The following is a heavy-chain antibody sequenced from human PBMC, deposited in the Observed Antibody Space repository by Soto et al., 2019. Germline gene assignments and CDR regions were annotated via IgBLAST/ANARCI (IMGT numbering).Heavy chain of an antibody. J-gene: IGHJ6*02. CDR1: GFSLSTIVMC. CDR3: ARIVVVPAAMGAYYYYGMDV. Sequence: SGPTLVNPTQTLTLTCTFSGFSLSTIVMCVSWIRQPPGKALEWLALIDWDDDKYYSTSLKTRLTISKDTSKNQVVLTMTNMDPVGTATYYCARIVVVPAAMGAYYYYGMDVWGQGTTVTVSS. CDR2: IDWDDDK. V-gene: IGHV2-70*01. D-gene: IGHD2-2*01.